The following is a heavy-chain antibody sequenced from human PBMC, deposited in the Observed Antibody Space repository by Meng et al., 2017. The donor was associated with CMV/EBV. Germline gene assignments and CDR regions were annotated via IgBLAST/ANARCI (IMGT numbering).Heavy chain of an antibody. Sequence: QGQLGQSLAGVKQHGASVNVSCKASDYNFTSYGISWVRQAPGQGLEWMGWISAYNGNTNYAQKLQGRATMTTDTSTSTAYMELRSLRSDDTAVYYCAREGFDYWGQGTLVTVSS. CDR3: AREGFDY. J-gene: IGHJ4*02. V-gene: IGHV1-18*01. CDR1: DYNFTSYG. CDR2: ISAYNGNT.